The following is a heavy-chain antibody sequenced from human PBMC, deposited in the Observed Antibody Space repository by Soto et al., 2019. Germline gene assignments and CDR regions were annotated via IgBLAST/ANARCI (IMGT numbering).Heavy chain of an antibody. Sequence: ASVKVSCKASGYTFAGYYMHWVRQAPGQGLEWMGWINPSSGGTNYAQKFQGRVTMTRDTPISTAYMELSRLRSDDTAVYYCARAKNKVNRGYDRFCFDTWGQGTLVTVSS. CDR1: GYTFAGYY. V-gene: IGHV1-2*02. CDR2: INPSSGGT. D-gene: IGHD5-12*01. J-gene: IGHJ5*02. CDR3: ARAKNKVNRGYDRFCFDT.